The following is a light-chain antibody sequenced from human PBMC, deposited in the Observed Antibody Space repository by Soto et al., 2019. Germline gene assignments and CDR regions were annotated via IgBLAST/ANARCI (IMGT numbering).Light chain of an antibody. CDR2: WAS. Sequence: DIVMTQSPDSLAVSLGERATINCKCSQSVLYSSNNKNYLAWYQQRPGQPPKLLIYWASTRESGVPDRFSGSGSGTDFTPTITSLQAEDVAVYYCQQYESTPPTFGQGTKLDIK. J-gene: IGKJ2*01. CDR1: QSVLYSSNNKNY. V-gene: IGKV4-1*01. CDR3: QQYESTPPT.